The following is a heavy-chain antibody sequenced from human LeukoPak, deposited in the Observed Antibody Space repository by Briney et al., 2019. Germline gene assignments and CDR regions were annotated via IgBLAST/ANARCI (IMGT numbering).Heavy chain of an antibody. V-gene: IGHV4-38-2*02. CDR2: INHSGST. CDR3: ARGDQGYYFDY. Sequence: SETLSLTCTVSGYSISSGYYWGWIRQPPGKGLEWIGEINHSGSTNYNPSLKSRVTISVDTSKNQFSLKLSSVTAADTAVYYCARGDQGYYFDYWGQGTLVTVSS. J-gene: IGHJ4*02. CDR1: GYSISSGYY.